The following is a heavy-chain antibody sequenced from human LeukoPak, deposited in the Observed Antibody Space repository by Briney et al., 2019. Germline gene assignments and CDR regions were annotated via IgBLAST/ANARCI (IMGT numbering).Heavy chain of an antibody. CDR1: GYTFTDYY. V-gene: IGHV1-2*02. D-gene: IGHD2-2*01. Sequence: ASVKVSFKASGYTFTDYYMHWVRQAPGQGFEWMEWINPNDGDTNYAQKFQGRVTMTRDTSISTAHMEVSRLRSDDTAVYYCARANFLYCSSSTCLFDYWGQGTLVTVSS. CDR2: INPNDGDT. J-gene: IGHJ4*02. CDR3: ARANFLYCSSSTCLFDY.